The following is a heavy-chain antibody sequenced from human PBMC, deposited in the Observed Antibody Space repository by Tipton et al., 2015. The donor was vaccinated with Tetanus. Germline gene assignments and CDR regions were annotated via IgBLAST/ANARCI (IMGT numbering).Heavy chain of an antibody. J-gene: IGHJ6*02. Sequence: SLRLSCAASGFNFNIYYMSWLRQTPGKGLEWISYISNSGSTVYTAESLKGRFSISRDNAKNSLHLQLNNLRADDTGICFCARGGNYNYQYGLDIWGQGTPVTVSS. V-gene: IGHV3-11*01. CDR3: ARGGNYNYQYGLDI. CDR2: ISNSGSTV. CDR1: GFNFNIYY.